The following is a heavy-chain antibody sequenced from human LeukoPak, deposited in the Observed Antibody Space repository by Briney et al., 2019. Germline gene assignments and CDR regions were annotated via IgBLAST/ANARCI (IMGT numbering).Heavy chain of an antibody. CDR3: ARSTYPRAAFDI. CDR2: INPNSGGT. Sequence: SVKVSCKASGYTFTGYYMHWVRQAPGQGLEWMGWINPNSGGTNYAQKFQGRVTMTRDTSISTAYMELSRLRSDDTAVYYCARSTYPRAAFDIWGQGTMVTVSS. CDR1: GYTFTGYY. V-gene: IGHV1-2*02. J-gene: IGHJ3*02.